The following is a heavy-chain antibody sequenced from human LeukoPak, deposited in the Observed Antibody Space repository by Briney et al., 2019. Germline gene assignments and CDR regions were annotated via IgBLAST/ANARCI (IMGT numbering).Heavy chain of an antibody. CDR3: ASAPGPAATYNWFDP. J-gene: IGHJ5*02. CDR1: GFTFTSSA. V-gene: IGHV1-58*02. D-gene: IGHD2-15*01. CDR2: IVVGSGNT. Sequence: SVKVSCKASGFTFTSSAMQWVRQARGQRLEWIGWIVVGSGNTNYAQKFQERVTITRDMATSTAYMELSSLRSEDTAVYYCASAPGPAATYNWFDPWGQGTLVTVSS.